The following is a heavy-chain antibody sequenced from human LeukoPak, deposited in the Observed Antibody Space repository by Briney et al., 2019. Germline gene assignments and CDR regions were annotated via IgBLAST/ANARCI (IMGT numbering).Heavy chain of an antibody. V-gene: IGHV3-30-3*01. CDR1: GFTFSYYA. D-gene: IGHD2-21*02. J-gene: IGHJ3*02. CDR2: ISSDGSDK. CDR3: AREGTARDAFDI. Sequence: GGSLRLSCAASGFTFSYYAMHWVRQAPGKGLEWVAFISSDGSDKYYADSMKGRFTISRDNSKNTLYLQMTSLRGEDTAMYYSAREGTARDAFDIWGQGTMVTVSS.